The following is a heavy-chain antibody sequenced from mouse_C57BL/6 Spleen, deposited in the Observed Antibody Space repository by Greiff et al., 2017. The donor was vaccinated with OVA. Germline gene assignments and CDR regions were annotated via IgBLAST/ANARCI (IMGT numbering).Heavy chain of an antibody. Sequence: QVQLQQSGPELVKPGASVKISCKASGYAFSSSWMNWVKQRPGKGLEWIGRIYPGDGDTNYNGKFKGKATLTADKSSSTAYMQLSSLTSEDSAVYFCAREGGDYYGSSYDYWGQGTTLTVSS. J-gene: IGHJ2*01. CDR1: GYAFSSSW. CDR3: AREGGDYYGSSYDY. V-gene: IGHV1-82*01. D-gene: IGHD1-1*01. CDR2: IYPGDGDT.